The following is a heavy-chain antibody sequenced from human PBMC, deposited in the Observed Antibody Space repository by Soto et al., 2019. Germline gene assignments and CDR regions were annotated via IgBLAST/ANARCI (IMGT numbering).Heavy chain of an antibody. CDR3: AKAPGYDILTGYYFD. V-gene: IGHV1-46*01. J-gene: IGHJ4*02. Sequence: ASVKVSCKASGYTFTSYYMHWVRQAPGQGLEWMGIINPSGGSTSYAQKFQGRVTMTRDTSTSTVYMELSSLRSEDTAVYYCAKAPGYDILTGYYFDWGQGTLVTVSS. D-gene: IGHD3-9*01. CDR1: GYTFTSYY. CDR2: INPSGGST.